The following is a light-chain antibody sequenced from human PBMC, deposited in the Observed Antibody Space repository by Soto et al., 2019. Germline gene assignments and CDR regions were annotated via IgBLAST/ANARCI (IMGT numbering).Light chain of an antibody. J-gene: IGLJ2*01. CDR1: SSDVGGYNY. CDR2: DVS. CDR3: SSYTSSSTVV. V-gene: IGLV2-14*03. Sequence: QSALAQPASVSGSPGQSITISCTGTSSDVGGYNYVSWYQQHPGKAPKLMIYDVSNRHSGVSNRFSGSRSGNTASLTISGLQGEDEADYYCSSYTSSSTVVFGGGTKLTVL.